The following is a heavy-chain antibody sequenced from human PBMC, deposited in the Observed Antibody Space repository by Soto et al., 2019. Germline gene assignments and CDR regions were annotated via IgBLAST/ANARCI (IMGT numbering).Heavy chain of an antibody. V-gene: IGHV3-11*01. D-gene: IGHD1-26*01. CDR2: ITSRGPTM. CDR3: ARVRVAPRRKWFDT. CDR1: GFTFSDYY. Sequence: GGSLRLSCAASGFTFSDYYMSWIRQAPGKGLEWVSSITSRGPTMSYADSVKGRFTISRDNAKNSLYLQMNSLRAEDTAVYYWARVRVAPRRKWFDTWGQGTMVTVSS. J-gene: IGHJ3*02.